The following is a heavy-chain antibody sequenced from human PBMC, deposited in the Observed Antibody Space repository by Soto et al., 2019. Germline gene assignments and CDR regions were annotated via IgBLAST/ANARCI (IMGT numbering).Heavy chain of an antibody. D-gene: IGHD3-22*01. CDR1: GYTFTSYG. Sequence: ASVKVSCKASGYTFTSYGISWVRQAPGQGLEWMGWISAYNGNTNYAQKLQGRVTMTTDTSTSTAYMELRSLRSDDTAVYYCARSPHANYYDSSGYYYTFDYWGQGTLVTVSS. CDR2: ISAYNGNT. J-gene: IGHJ4*02. CDR3: ARSPHANYYDSSGYYYTFDY. V-gene: IGHV1-18*01.